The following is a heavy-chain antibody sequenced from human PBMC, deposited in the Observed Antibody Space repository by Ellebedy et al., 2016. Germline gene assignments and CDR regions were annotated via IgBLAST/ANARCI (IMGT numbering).Heavy chain of an antibody. CDR2: ISGSGGST. V-gene: IGHV3-23*01. J-gene: IGHJ5*02. Sequence: GESLKISCAASRFTFSSYAMSWVRQAPGKGLEWVSAISGSGGSTYYADSVKGRFTISRDNSKNTLFLQMNYLRAEDTAVYYCARELPDDSSNYGGWFDPWGQGTLVTVSS. D-gene: IGHD4-11*01. CDR3: ARELPDDSSNYGGWFDP. CDR1: RFTFSSYA.